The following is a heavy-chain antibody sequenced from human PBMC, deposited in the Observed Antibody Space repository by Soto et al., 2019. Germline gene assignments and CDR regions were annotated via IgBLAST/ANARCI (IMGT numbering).Heavy chain of an antibody. V-gene: IGHV3-7*01. Sequence: EVQLVESGGGLVQSGGSLRLSCAASGFTFSSYWMTWVRQAPGKGLEWVANIKHDGREKYYVDSVKGRFTISRDTAKNSLYLQMNSLSAGDTAVYYCARALTTVTKDYWGQGTLVTVSS. D-gene: IGHD4-17*01. J-gene: IGHJ4*02. CDR2: IKHDGREK. CDR1: GFTFSSYW. CDR3: ARALTTVTKDY.